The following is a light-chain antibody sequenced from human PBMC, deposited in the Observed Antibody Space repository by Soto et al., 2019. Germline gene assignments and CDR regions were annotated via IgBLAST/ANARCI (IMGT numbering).Light chain of an antibody. J-gene: IGKJ5*01. CDR1: QSVSSSY. CDR2: GAS. CDR3: QQYGSMGIT. Sequence: EIVLTQSPGTVSLSRLEIGTFSCMASQSVSSSYLAWYQQKPGQAPRLLIYGASSRATGIPDRFSGSGSGTDFTLTISRLEPEDFAVYYCQQYGSMGITFGQGTRLEI. V-gene: IGKV3-20*01.